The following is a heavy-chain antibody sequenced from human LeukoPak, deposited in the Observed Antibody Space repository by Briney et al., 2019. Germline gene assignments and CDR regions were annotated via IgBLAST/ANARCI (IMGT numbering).Heavy chain of an antibody. V-gene: IGHV4-34*01. CDR1: GGSFSGYY. CDR2: INHSGST. J-gene: IGHJ6*03. Sequence: SETLSLTCAVYGGSFSGYYWSWIRQPPGKGLEWIGEINHSGSTNYNPSLKSRVTISVDTSKNQFSLKLSSVTAADTAVYYCARLSRSSSWRRWSYYYYYYYMDVWGKGTTVTISS. CDR3: ARLSRSSSWRRWSYYYYYYYMDV. D-gene: IGHD6-13*01.